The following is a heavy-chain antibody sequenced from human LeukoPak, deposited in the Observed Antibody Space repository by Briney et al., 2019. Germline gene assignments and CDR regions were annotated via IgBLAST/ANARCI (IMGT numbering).Heavy chain of an antibody. D-gene: IGHD4-17*01. CDR1: GGSISSFY. Sequence: WETLSLTCTVSGGSISSFYWSWIRQPAGKGLEWIGRIYTSGSTNYNPSLKSQVTMSVDTSKNHFSLKQSSVTAADAAVYYCAGYGDYQDFDYWAREPWSPSP. CDR3: AGYGDYQDFDY. V-gene: IGHV4-4*07. CDR2: IYTSGST. J-gene: IGHJ4*02.